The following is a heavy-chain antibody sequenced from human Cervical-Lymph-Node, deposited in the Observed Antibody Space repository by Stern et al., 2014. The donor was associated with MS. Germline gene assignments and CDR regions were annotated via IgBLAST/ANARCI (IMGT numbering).Heavy chain of an antibody. J-gene: IGHJ4*02. D-gene: IGHD3-16*01. CDR2: INSDGSST. V-gene: IGHV3-74*03. CDR3: VRDNYGTDY. Sequence: EDQLVESGGDLVQPGGSLRLSCAASGFLFSNYRMQWVRQAPGKGLVWVSHINSDGSSTTYADSVKGRFTTSRDNAKNTLYLQMDDLRAEDTAVYFCVRDNYGTDYWGQGTLVTVSS. CDR1: GFLFSNYR.